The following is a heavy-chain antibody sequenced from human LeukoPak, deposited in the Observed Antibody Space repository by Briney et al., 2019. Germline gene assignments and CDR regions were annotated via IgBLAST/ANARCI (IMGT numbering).Heavy chain of an antibody. CDR2: IIPIFGTA. D-gene: IGHD6-13*01. CDR1: GRTFSSYA. J-gene: IGHJ4*02. V-gene: IGHV1-69*05. CDR3: ASPTRYSSSWFLLY. Sequence: ESSVKVSCKASGRTFSSYAISWVRQAPGQGLEWMGGIIPIFGTANYAQKFQGRVTITTDESTSTAYMELSSLRSEDTAVYYCASPTRYSSSWFLLYWGQGTLVTVSS.